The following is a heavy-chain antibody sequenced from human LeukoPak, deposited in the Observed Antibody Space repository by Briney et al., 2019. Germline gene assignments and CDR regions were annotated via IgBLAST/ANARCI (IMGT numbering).Heavy chain of an antibody. V-gene: IGHV1-8*01. CDR2: MNPNSGNT. Sequence: ASVKVSCKASGYTLTSYDISWVRQATGQGLEWMGWMNPNSGNTAYAQKFQGRVTMSRDTSISTAYMELSSLRSEDTAVYYCARLPKYSRPLDYWGQGTLVTVSS. J-gene: IGHJ4*02. CDR1: GYTLTSYD. CDR3: ARLPKYSRPLDY. D-gene: IGHD6-6*01.